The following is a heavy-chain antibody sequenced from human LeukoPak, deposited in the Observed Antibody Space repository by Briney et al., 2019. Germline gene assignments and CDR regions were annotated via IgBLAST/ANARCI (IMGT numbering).Heavy chain of an antibody. J-gene: IGHJ4*02. CDR3: AKDFPLLLWFGESTSNYFDY. CDR2: ISGSGGST. Sequence: GGSLRLSCAASGFTVSSNYMSWVRQAPGKGLEWVSAISGSGGSTYYADSVKGRFTISRDNSKNTLYLQMNSLRAEDTAVYYCAKDFPLLLWFGESTSNYFDYWGQGTLVTVSS. D-gene: IGHD3-10*01. CDR1: GFTVSSNY. V-gene: IGHV3-23*01.